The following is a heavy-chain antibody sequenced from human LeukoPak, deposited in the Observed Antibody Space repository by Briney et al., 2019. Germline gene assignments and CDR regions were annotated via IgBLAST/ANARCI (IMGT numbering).Heavy chain of an antibody. V-gene: IGHV3-33*08. CDR3: ARIPLLWFGELLEDYYYYYMDV. D-gene: IGHD3-10*01. J-gene: IGHJ6*03. CDR2: IRYDGSNK. Sequence: GGSLRLSCAASGFTFSSYEMNWVRQAPGKGLEWVAFIRYDGSNKYYADSVKGRFTISRDNAKKSLYLQMNSQRAEDTAVYYCARIPLLWFGELLEDYYYYYMDVWGKGTTVTVSS. CDR1: GFTFSSYE.